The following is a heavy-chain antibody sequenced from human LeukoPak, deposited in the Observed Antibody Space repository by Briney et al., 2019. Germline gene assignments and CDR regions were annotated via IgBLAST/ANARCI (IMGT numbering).Heavy chain of an antibody. CDR3: AKKVHYDFWSGYYTYYYYYYYMDV. Sequence: GGSLRLSCAASGFTFSSYGMHWVRQAPGKGLEWVAFIRYEGSNKYYADSVKGRFTLSRDKSKNTLYLQMNSLRAEDTAVYYCAKKVHYDFWSGYYTYYYYYYYMDVWGKGTTVTVSS. CDR1: GFTFSSYG. V-gene: IGHV3-30*02. D-gene: IGHD3-3*01. CDR2: IRYEGSNK. J-gene: IGHJ6*03.